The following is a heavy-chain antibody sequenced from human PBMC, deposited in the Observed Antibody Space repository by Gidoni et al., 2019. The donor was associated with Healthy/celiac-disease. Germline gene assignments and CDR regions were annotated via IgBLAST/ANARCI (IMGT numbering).Heavy chain of an antibody. CDR2: ISWNSGSI. J-gene: IGHJ6*02. CDR1: GFTFDDYA. V-gene: IGHV3-9*01. Sequence: EVQLVESGGGLVQPGRSLRLPCAASGFTFDDYAMPWVRQAPGKGLEWVPGISWNSGSIGYADSVKGLFTISRDNAKNSLYLQMNSLRAEDTALYYCAKDMPYDFWSGYYADYYGMDVWGQGTTVTVSS. CDR3: AKDMPYDFWSGYYADYYGMDV. D-gene: IGHD3-3*01.